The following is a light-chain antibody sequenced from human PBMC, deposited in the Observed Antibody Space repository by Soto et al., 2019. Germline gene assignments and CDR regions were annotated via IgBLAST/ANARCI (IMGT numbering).Light chain of an antibody. CDR1: NLGSKN. CDR2: RDY. V-gene: IGLV3-9*01. CDR3: QVWDSSVV. Sequence: SYELTQPLSVSVALGQTARITCGGNNLGSKNVHWYQQKPGQAPVLVIYRDYNRPSGIPERFSGSNSGNTATLTISSAQAGDEADYYCQVWDSSVVFGGGTKLTVL. J-gene: IGLJ2*01.